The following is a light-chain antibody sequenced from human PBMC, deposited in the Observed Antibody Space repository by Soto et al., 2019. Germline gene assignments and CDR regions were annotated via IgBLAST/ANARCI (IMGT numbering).Light chain of an antibody. CDR2: AAS. Sequence: IQLTQSPSSLSASVGDRVTITFRASQGISSYLAWYQQKPGKAPKLLIYAASTLQSGVPSRLSGSGSGTDFTLAISSLQPEDFATYYCQQLNSYPRTFGQGTKVDI. J-gene: IGKJ1*01. CDR1: QGISSY. CDR3: QQLNSYPRT. V-gene: IGKV1-9*01.